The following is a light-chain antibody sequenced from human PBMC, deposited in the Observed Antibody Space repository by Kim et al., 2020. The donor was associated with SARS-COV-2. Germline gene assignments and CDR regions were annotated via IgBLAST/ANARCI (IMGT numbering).Light chain of an antibody. CDR3: QQYNDWPPGDT. Sequence: VMTQSPAILSVSPGERATLSCRTSENISTYLAWYQQKPGQAPRLLIYGASTRATGIPARFSGSGSGTEFTLTISSLQSEDFAIYYGQQYNDWPPGDTFGQGTKLEI. V-gene: IGKV3-15*01. CDR1: ENISTY. J-gene: IGKJ2*01. CDR2: GAS.